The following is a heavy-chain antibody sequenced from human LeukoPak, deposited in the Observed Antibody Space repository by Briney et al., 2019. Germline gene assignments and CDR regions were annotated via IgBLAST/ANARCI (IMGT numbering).Heavy chain of an antibody. CDR2: MNPNSGNT. V-gene: IGHV1-8*02. Sequence: ASVKVSCKASGYTFTGYYMHWVRQATGQGLEWMGWMNPNSGNTGYAQKFQGRVTMTRNTSISTAYMELSSLRSEDTAVYYCARRFCSGGSCPVDYWGQGTLVTVSS. CDR3: ARRFCSGGSCPVDY. CDR1: GYTFTGYY. D-gene: IGHD2-15*01. J-gene: IGHJ4*02.